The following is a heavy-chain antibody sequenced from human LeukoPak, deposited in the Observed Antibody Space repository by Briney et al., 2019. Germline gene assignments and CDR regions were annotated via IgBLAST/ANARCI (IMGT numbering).Heavy chain of an antibody. D-gene: IGHD2-8*02. J-gene: IGHJ5*02. CDR3: ARTGSYWGSNWFDP. V-gene: IGHV4-34*01. Sequence: SETLSLTCAVYGGSFSGYYWSWIRQPPGKGLEWIGEINHSGSTNYNPSPKSRVTISVDTSKNQFPLKLSSVTAADTAVYYCARTGSYWGSNWFDPWGQGTLVTVSS. CDR2: INHSGST. CDR1: GGSFSGYY.